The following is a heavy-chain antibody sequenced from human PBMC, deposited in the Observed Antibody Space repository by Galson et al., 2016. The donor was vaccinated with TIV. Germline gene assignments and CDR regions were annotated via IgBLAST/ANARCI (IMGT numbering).Heavy chain of an antibody. V-gene: IGHV1-2*04. CDR2: INPNTGGT. CDR1: GYTFSDYY. D-gene: IGHD6-19*01. CDR3: ARVDGYTSGSDY. J-gene: IGHJ4*02. Sequence: SVKVSCKASGYTFSDYYMHWVRQAPGQGLEWMGWINPNTGGTNYAQKFQGWVSMTRDTSINTAYMELSRLKSDDTAVYYCARVDGYTSGSDYWGQGTQVTVSS.